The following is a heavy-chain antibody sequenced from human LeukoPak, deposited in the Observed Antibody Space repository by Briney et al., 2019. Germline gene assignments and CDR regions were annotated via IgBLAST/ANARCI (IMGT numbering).Heavy chain of an antibody. J-gene: IGHJ4*02. CDR3: ARGGGYSSGFDY. V-gene: IGHV3-48*04. D-gene: IGHD6-19*01. CDR1: GFTFSSYS. Sequence: GGSLGLSCAASGFTFSSYSMNWVRQAPGEGREWGSYISSSSSTIYYADSVKGRFTISRDNAKNSLYLQMNSLRAEDTAVYYCARGGGYSSGFDYWGQGTLVTVSS. CDR2: ISSSSSTI.